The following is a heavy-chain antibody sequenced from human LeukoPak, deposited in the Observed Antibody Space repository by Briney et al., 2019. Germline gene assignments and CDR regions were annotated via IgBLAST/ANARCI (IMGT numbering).Heavy chain of an antibody. CDR2: IYYSGST. Sequence: SESLSLTCTVSGGSISSYYWSWIRQPPGKGLEWIGYIYYSGSTNYNPSLKSRVTISVDTSKNQFSLKLSSVTAADTAVYYCARVVDYDSSGYFRYYFDYWGQGTLVTVSS. CDR1: GGSISSYY. J-gene: IGHJ4*02. D-gene: IGHD3-22*01. V-gene: IGHV4-59*01. CDR3: ARVVDYDSSGYFRYYFDY.